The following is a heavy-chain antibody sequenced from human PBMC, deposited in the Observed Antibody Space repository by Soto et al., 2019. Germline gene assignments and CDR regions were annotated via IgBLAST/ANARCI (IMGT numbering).Heavy chain of an antibody. CDR3: ARVIAMIAAFDI. CDR2: IIPILGAA. J-gene: IGHJ3*02. D-gene: IGHD3-22*01. CDR1: GGTFSSYA. V-gene: IGHV1-69*01. Sequence: QVQLVQSGAEVKKPGSSVKVSCKASGGTFSSYAISWVRQAPGQGLEWMGGIIPILGAANYAQKFQGRVTITADESTSTAYVELSSLRSVDTAVYYCARVIAMIAAFDIWGQGTKVPVSS.